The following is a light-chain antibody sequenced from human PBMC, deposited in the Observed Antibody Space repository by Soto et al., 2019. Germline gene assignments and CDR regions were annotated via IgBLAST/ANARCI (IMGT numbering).Light chain of an antibody. CDR3: QQYNNWWT. CDR2: GAS. J-gene: IGKJ1*01. CDR1: QSIGNS. Sequence: EIVMTQSPGTLSLSPGERVTLSCRASQSIGNSLAWYQHKPGQAPRLLIYGASTRATGIPARFSGSGSGTEFTLTISSLQSEDFAVYYCQQYNNWWTFGQGTKV. V-gene: IGKV3-15*01.